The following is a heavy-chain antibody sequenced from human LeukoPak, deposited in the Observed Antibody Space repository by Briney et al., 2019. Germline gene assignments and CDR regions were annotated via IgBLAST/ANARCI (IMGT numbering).Heavy chain of an antibody. CDR2: INGNGVT. CDR1: GGSIGFYF. CDR3: VRDELRTTYRFSWAP. J-gene: IGHJ5*02. Sequence: SETLSLTCTVSGGSIGFYFWSWIRQSAGKGLEWIGRINGNGVTNNNHSLKSRLTMSVDTSKNQFSLNLRSVTAADTPVYYCVRDELRTTYRFSWAPWGQGILVSV. V-gene: IGHV4-4*07. D-gene: IGHD3-16*02.